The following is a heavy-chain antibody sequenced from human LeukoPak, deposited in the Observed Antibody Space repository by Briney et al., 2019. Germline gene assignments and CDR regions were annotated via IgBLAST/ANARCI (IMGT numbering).Heavy chain of an antibody. CDR2: IYTRGST. V-gene: IGHV4-4*07. CDR3: ARGRYCSADICSGGDAFDI. CDR1: GGSINNYY. D-gene: IGHD2-15*01. Sequence: SETLSLTCTVSGGSINNYYWSWIRQPAGKGLEWIGRIYTRGSTNYNPSLKSRVTMSVDTSKNQFSLKLSSVTAADTAVYYCARGRYCSADICSGGDAFDIWGQGTMVSVST. J-gene: IGHJ3*02.